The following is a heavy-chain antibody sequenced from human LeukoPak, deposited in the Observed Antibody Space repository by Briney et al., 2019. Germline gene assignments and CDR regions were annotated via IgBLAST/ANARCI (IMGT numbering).Heavy chain of an antibody. CDR3: ARGVVPAAYYYYYGMDV. J-gene: IGHJ6*02. D-gene: IGHD2-2*01. V-gene: IGHV1-2*02. CDR1: GYTFTGYY. Sequence: GASVKVSCKASGYTFTGYYMHWVRQAPGQGHEWMGWINPNSGGTNYAQKFRGRVTMTRDTPISTAYMELSRLRSDDTAVYYCARGVVPAAYYYYYGMDVWGQGTTVTVSS. CDR2: INPNSGGT.